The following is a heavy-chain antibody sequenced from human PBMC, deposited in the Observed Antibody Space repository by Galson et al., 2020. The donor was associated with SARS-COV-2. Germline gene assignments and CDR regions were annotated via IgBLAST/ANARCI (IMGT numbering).Heavy chain of an antibody. D-gene: IGHD3-22*01. CDR1: GGSISSGGYY. CDR2: IYYSGNT. CDR3: ARGITMIVGRHFDL. J-gene: IGHJ2*01. Sequence: ETSETLSLTCTVSGGSISSGGYYWSWIRQHPGKGLEWIGYIYYSGNTYYNPSLKSRVTISVNTSKNQFSLKLSSVTAADTAVYYCARGITMIVGRHFDLWGRGTLVTVSS. V-gene: IGHV4-31*03.